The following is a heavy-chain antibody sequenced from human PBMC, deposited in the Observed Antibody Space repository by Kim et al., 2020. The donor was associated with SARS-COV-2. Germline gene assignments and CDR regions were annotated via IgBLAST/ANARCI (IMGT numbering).Heavy chain of an antibody. Sequence: GGSLRLSCAASGFNFSNYAMDWVRQAPGKGLEWVSYISSSSSTIEYADSVKGRFTISRDNAKNSLYLQMNGLRDEDTAVYYCVRDSAHGDYVDALYWGQGTLVTVSS. CDR2: ISSSSSTI. J-gene: IGHJ4*01. CDR1: GFNFSNYA. V-gene: IGHV3-48*02. D-gene: IGHD4-17*01. CDR3: VRDSAHGDYVDALY.